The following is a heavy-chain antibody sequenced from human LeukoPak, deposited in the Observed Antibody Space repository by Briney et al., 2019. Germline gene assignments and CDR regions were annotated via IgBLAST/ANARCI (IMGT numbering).Heavy chain of an antibody. Sequence: GGSLRHSCAVSGFTFSSYWMNWVRQAPGKGLEWVANIKQDGSEKNYVDSVKGRFTISRDNAKSSLFLQMNDLRAEDTAVYYCAKGGRGNGEVYWGQGTLVTVSS. CDR1: GFTFSSYW. CDR3: AKGGRGNGEVY. D-gene: IGHD2-8*01. CDR2: IKQDGSEK. V-gene: IGHV3-7*01. J-gene: IGHJ4*02.